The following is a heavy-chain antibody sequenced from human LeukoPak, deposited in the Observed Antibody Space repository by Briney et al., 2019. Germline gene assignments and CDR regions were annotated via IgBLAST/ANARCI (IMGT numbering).Heavy chain of an antibody. Sequence: PSETLSLTCTVSGGSMTRYYWSWIRQPPGKGLEWIGYIYYSGSTNYNPSLKSRVTISVDTSKNQFSLKLSSVTAADTAVYYCARHNDILTGYYYYYYGMDVWGQGTTVTVSS. CDR1: GGSMTRYY. J-gene: IGHJ6*02. V-gene: IGHV4-59*08. CDR2: IYYSGST. CDR3: ARHNDILTGYYYYYYGMDV. D-gene: IGHD3-9*01.